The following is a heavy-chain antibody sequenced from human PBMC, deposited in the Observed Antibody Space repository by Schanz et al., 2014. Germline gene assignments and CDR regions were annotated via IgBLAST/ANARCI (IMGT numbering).Heavy chain of an antibody. V-gene: IGHV1-46*03. CDR3: ARDGEAAAGCDY. J-gene: IGHJ4*02. CDR2: INPSGGST. CDR1: GGTFSSYT. Sequence: QLMQSGSEVRKPGASVKVSCKASGGTFSSYTINWVRQAPGQGLEWMGIINPSGGSTSYAQKFQGRVTMTRDTSTSTVYMELSSLRSEDTAVYYCARDGEAAAGCDYWGQGTLVTVSS. D-gene: IGHD6-13*01.